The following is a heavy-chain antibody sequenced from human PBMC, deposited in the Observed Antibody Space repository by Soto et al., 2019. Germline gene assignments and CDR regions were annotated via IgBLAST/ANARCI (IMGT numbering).Heavy chain of an antibody. CDR3: ASTDYVDYYMDG. D-gene: IGHD3-10*02. CDR2: IYYSGNT. V-gene: IGHV4-31*03. CDR1: GGSISSGYY. Sequence: TLSLTCSVSGGSISSGYYWTWIRQHPGKGLEWIGYIYYSGNTYYNPYLKSRVTISVDTSKNQFSLKLSSVTAADTAVYYCASTDYVDYYMDGWGQGTTVTVAS. J-gene: IGHJ6*03.